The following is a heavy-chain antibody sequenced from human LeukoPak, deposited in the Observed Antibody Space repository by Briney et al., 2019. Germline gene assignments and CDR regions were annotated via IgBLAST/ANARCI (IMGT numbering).Heavy chain of an antibody. D-gene: IGHD3-22*01. CDR1: GFTFSRYG. CDR2: IYSGGTT. J-gene: IGHJ4*02. CDR3: ARDQYSSAYFDY. V-gene: IGHV3-66*01. Sequence: GRSLRLSCAASGFTFSRYGMQWVRQAPGKWLEWVSVIYSGGTTYYADSVKGRFTISRDNSKNTLYLQMNSLRAEDTAVYYCARDQYSSAYFDYWGQGTLVTVSS.